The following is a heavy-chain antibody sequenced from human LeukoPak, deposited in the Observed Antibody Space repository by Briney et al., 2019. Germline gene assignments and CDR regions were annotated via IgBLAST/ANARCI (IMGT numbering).Heavy chain of an antibody. CDR2: MNTNTGNP. V-gene: IGHV7-4-1*02. CDR1: GYTFTSYD. Sequence: ASVKVSCKASGYTFTSYDINWVRQATGQGLEWMGWMNTNTGNPTYAQGFTGRFVFSLDTSVSTAYLQISSLKAEDTAVYYCARAAYSSSWFQKGLNWFDPWGQGTLVTVSS. CDR3: ARAAYSSSWFQKGLNWFDP. D-gene: IGHD6-13*01. J-gene: IGHJ5*02.